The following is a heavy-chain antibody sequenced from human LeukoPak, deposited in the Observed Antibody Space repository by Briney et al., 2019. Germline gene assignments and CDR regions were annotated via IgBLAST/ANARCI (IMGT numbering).Heavy chain of an antibody. Sequence: GSLTVSCAASGFTFSSYWMTWVRPAQGKGLDWVGYTYYSGSTNYNPSLKGRVTIPVDTSKNQFSLKPSSVTAADTAVYYCARTAQDYGDYSLGMDVWGQGTTVTVSS. CDR3: ARTAQDYGDYSLGMDV. D-gene: IGHD4-17*01. J-gene: IGHJ6*02. CDR1: GFTFSSYW. CDR2: TYYSGST. V-gene: IGHV4-59*08.